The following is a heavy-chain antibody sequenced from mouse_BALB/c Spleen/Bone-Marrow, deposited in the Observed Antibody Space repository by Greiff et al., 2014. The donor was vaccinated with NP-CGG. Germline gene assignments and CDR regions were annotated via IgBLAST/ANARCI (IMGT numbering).Heavy chain of an antibody. CDR1: GFTFSDYY. CDR2: ISDGGSYT. D-gene: IGHD2-14*01. Sequence: EVKLVESGGDLVKPGGSLKLSCAASGFTFSDYYMYWVRQTPKKRLEWVATISDGGSYTYYPDSVKGRFTISRDNAKNNLYLHMSSLKSEDTAMYYCARDGDYRYAWFAYWGRGTLVTVSA. V-gene: IGHV5-4*02. J-gene: IGHJ3*01. CDR3: ARDGDYRYAWFAY.